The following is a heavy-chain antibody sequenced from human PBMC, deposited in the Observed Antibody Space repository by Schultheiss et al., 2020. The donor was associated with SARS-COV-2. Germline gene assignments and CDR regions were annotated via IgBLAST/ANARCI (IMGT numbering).Heavy chain of an antibody. J-gene: IGHJ6*03. CDR2: IYYSGST. V-gene: IGHV4-59*12. Sequence: SQTLSLTCAVYGGSFSGYYWSWIRQPPGKGLEWIGYIYYSGSTNYNPSLKSRVTISVHTSKNQFSLKLSSVTAADTAVYYCARARYSSGWYKYYMDVWGKGTTVTVSS. CDR1: GGSFSGYY. D-gene: IGHD6-19*01. CDR3: ARARYSSGWYKYYMDV.